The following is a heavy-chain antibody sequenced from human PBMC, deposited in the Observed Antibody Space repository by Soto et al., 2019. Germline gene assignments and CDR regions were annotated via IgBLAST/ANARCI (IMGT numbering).Heavy chain of an antibody. V-gene: IGHV4-34*01. CDR3: ARGSRNRYYYYGMDV. Sequence: QVQLQQWGAGLLKPSETLSLTCAVYGGSFSGYYWSWIRQPPGKGLEGIGAINHSGSTTYNPSLQSRVTIPVHTSKNQFSLKLRSVTAADTAVYYCARGSRNRYYYYGMDVWGQGTTVTVSS. CDR2: INHSGST. CDR1: GGSFSGYY. D-gene: IGHD1-1*01. J-gene: IGHJ6*02.